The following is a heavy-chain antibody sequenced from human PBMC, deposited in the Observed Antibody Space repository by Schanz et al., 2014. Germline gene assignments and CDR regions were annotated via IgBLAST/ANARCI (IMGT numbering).Heavy chain of an antibody. V-gene: IGHV1-18*01. Sequence: QVQLVQSGAEVKKPGASVRVSCKASGYTFTTYAMSWVRQAPGQGLEWVGWISVYTGNTKYGQKVQGRVTMTADTSTNTADMELRSLRSDDTAVYYCAKAEDDILTDSYSRLDPWGQGTLVTVSS. CDR1: GYTFTTYA. D-gene: IGHD3-9*01. CDR2: ISVYTGNT. J-gene: IGHJ5*02. CDR3: AKAEDDILTDSYSRLDP.